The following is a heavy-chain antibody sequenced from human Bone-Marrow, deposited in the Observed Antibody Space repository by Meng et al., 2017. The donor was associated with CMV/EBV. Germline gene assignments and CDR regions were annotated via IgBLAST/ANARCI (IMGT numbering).Heavy chain of an antibody. J-gene: IGHJ3*02. Sequence: GPRRLSCTVPGGYISSSSYYWGWIRQPPGKGRECIGGMYYSGCTYYNPSLKSRVTISVDPSKNHFSLKLSSVSAADTAVYYRARPGANRSVVEPEFEIWGQGTMVTVSS. V-gene: IGHV4-39*02. CDR3: ARPGANRSVVEPEFEI. D-gene: IGHD2-2*01. CDR2: MYYSGCT. CDR1: GGYISSSSYY.